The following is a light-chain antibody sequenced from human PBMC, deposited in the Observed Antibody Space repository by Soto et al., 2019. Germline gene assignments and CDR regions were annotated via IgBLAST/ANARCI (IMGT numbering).Light chain of an antibody. Sequence: EFVLTRSPGTLSLSPGERATVSCRASQTVIHTYLAWYQQKPGPAPRLLIYGASSRATGIPDRFSGSGSGTDFTLTISRLEPEDFAVYYCQQYGSSPPITFGQGTRLEIK. CDR2: GAS. CDR3: QQYGSSPPIT. CDR1: QTVIHTY. V-gene: IGKV3-20*01. J-gene: IGKJ5*01.